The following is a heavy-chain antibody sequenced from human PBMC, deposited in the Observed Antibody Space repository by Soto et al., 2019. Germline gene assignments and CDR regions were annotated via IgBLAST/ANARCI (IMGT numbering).Heavy chain of an antibody. CDR3: AGAVSDFDVRRYRTSYFDQ. D-gene: IGHD3-10*02. J-gene: IGHJ4*02. CDR2: IDNTGSA. CDR1: GDSVSTGVYY. Sequence: LSLTCXVSGDSVSTGVYYWTWIRQHPGKGLEWISYIDNTGSAYYNPSLTGRVDISVDTSKNQCSLNLQSLTAADTAFYYCAGAVSDFDVRRYRTSYFDQWGQGIQVTVSS. V-gene: IGHV4-31*03.